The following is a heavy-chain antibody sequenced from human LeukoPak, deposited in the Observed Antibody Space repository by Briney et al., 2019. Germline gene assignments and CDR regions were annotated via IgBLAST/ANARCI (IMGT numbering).Heavy chain of an antibody. CDR1: GGSISSHY. V-gene: IGHV4-4*07. J-gene: IGHJ4*02. CDR2: IYVSGST. CDR3: ARSISGTLFDY. Sequence: SETLSLTCTVSGGSISSHYWSWVRQSAGKGLEWIGRIYVSGSTNYNPSLKTRVTRSIDKSKNHFSLKLSSVTAADTAVYYCARSISGTLFDYWGQGTLVTVSS. D-gene: IGHD1-7*01.